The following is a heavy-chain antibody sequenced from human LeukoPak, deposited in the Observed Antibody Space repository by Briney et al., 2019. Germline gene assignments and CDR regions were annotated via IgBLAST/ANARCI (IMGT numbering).Heavy chain of an antibody. Sequence: SETLSLTCGVYGGSFSDYYWSWIRQSPGKGLEWIGYIYYSGSANYNPSLKSRVTISADTSKNQFSLKLSSVTAADTAVYYCARGADYGDYFDYWGQGTLVTVSS. CDR2: IYYSGSA. D-gene: IGHD4-17*01. CDR3: ARGADYGDYFDY. J-gene: IGHJ4*02. V-gene: IGHV4-59*01. CDR1: GGSFSDYY.